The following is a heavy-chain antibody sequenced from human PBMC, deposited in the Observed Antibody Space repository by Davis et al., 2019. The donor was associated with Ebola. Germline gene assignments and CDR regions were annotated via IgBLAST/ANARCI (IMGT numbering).Heavy chain of an antibody. Sequence: GESLKISCAASGFTFSSYWMSWVRQAPGKGLEWVANIKQDGSEKYYVDSVKGRFTISRDNAKNSLYLQMNSLRAEDTALYYCAKDSSTTTYYYYGMDVWGQGTTVTVSS. CDR1: GFTFSSYW. V-gene: IGHV3-7*03. J-gene: IGHJ6*02. D-gene: IGHD4-17*01. CDR2: IKQDGSEK. CDR3: AKDSSTTTYYYYGMDV.